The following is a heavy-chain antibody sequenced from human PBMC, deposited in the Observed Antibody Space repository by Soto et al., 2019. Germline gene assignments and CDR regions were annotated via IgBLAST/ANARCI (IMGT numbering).Heavy chain of an antibody. CDR2: INHSGST. D-gene: IGHD5-18*01. V-gene: IGHV4-34*01. Sequence: ETLALTCAVYGGSFSGYYWIWIRQPPGKGLEWIGEINHSGSTNYNPSLKSRITITVDTSKNQFSLKLSSVTASDTAVYYCAKRGYTYGNDWGQGTLVTVSS. J-gene: IGHJ4*02. CDR3: AKRGYTYGND. CDR1: GGSFSGYY.